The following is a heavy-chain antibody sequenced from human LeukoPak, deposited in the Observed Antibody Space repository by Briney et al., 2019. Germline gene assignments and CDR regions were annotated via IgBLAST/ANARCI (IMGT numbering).Heavy chain of an antibody. CDR1: GYTFTSYG. J-gene: IGHJ3*02. CDR3: ASNIMVRDAFDI. D-gene: IGHD3-10*01. CDR2: ISAYNGNT. Sequence: ASVKVSFKASGYTFTSYGISWVRQAPGQGLEWMGWISAYNGNTNYAQKLQGRVTMTTDTSTSTAYMELRSLRSDDTAVYYCASNIMVRDAFDIWGQGTMVTVSS. V-gene: IGHV1-18*01.